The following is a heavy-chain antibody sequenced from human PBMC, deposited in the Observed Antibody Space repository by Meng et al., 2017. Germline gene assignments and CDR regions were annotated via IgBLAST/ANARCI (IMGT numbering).Heavy chain of an antibody. CDR3: ARVGKVVTAPLTY. CDR2: INHSGST. D-gene: IGHD2-21*02. Sequence: QVALQQWGAGLLKPSETLSLTCAVYGGSFSGYYWSWIRQPPGKGLEWIGEINHSGSTNYNPSLKSRVTISVDTSKNQFSLKLSSVTAADTAVYYCARVGKVVTAPLTYWAQGTLVTVSS. V-gene: IGHV4-34*01. CDR1: GGSFSGYY. J-gene: IGHJ4*02.